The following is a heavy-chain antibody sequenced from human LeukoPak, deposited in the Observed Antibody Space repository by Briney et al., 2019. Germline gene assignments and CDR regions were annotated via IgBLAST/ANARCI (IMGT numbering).Heavy chain of an antibody. CDR2: IRSKGSGGTT. V-gene: IGHV3-49*03. Sequence: GGSLRLSCISSGFTFGDYSMSWFRQAPGKGLEWVGFIRSKGSGGTTEYAASVKGRFTISRDDSKSIAYLQMNSLKTEDTAMYYCTRPARISMIVGDLGYFHYWGQGTLVTVSS. CDR3: TRPARISMIVGDLGYFHY. CDR1: GFTFGDYS. D-gene: IGHD3-22*01. J-gene: IGHJ4*02.